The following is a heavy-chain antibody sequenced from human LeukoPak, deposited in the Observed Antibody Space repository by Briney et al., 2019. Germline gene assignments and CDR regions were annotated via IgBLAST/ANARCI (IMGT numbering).Heavy chain of an antibody. CDR2: ISSSNSYI. D-gene: IGHD6-6*01. CDR1: GFTFSSYS. CDR3: ARDLGAARRFDY. Sequence: GGSLRLSCAASGFTFSSYSMNWVRQAPGKGLEWVSSISSSNSYIYYADSVKGRFTISRDNAKNSLYLQMNSLRAEDTAVYYCARDLGAARRFDYWGQGTLVTVSS. J-gene: IGHJ4*02. V-gene: IGHV3-21*01.